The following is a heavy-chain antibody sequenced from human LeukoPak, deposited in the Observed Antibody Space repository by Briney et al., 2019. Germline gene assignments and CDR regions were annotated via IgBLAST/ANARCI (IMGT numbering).Heavy chain of an antibody. D-gene: IGHD1-26*01. V-gene: IGHV3-23*01. CDR1: GFNLCNYV. CDR3: TRRVGGTPDY. CDR2: IGIDVRDS. Sequence: SGGSLRLSCAACGFNLCNYVMSWVRQAPGKGLEWVSAIGIDVRDSDYADSVKGRFTISRDNSKNTVYLQMSSLRAEDTGLYYCTRRVGGTPDYWGLGTLVTVSS. J-gene: IGHJ4*02.